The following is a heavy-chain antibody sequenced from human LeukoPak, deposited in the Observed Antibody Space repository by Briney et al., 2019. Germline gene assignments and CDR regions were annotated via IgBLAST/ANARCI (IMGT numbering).Heavy chain of an antibody. CDR3: ARSPPRYYLDS. CDR1: GYTFTNYD. V-gene: IGHV1-8*01. J-gene: IGHJ4*02. CDR2: MNPNSGNT. Sequence: ASVKVSCKASGYTFTNYDINWGRQATGQGLEWMGWMNPNSGNTGYAQKFQGRVPMTRNTSITTAYMELSSLRSEDTAVYYCARSPPRYYLDSWGQGTLVTVSS.